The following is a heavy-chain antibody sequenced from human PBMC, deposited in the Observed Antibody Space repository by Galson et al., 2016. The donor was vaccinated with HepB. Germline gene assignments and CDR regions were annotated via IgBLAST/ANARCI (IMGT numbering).Heavy chain of an antibody. CDR3: ASRPVSSGSDFDWYFDL. CDR2: IDPSDSYT. D-gene: IGHD1-26*01. CDR1: GYSFTSYW. Sequence: QSGAEVKKPGESLKISCKASGYSFTSYWISWVRQMPGKGLEWMGRIDPSDSYTTYNPSFQGHVSISADKSISTAYLQWSSLKASDTAVYYCASRPVSSGSDFDWYFDLWGRGTLVTVSS. J-gene: IGHJ2*01. V-gene: IGHV5-10-1*01.